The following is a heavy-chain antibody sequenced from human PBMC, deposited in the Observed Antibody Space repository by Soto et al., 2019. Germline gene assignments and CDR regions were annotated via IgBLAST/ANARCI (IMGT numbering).Heavy chain of an antibody. D-gene: IGHD2-2*03. V-gene: IGHV4-59*01. CDR3: AREGNLGRWIQPLDS. Sequence: SETLSLTCTVSGDSIGSYSWSWIRQPPGKGLEWIGNIHYNGNTKYSPSLKSRVTMSVDTSKNHFSLKLISVTTADTAVYSCAREGNLGRWIQPLDSWGQGTLVTVSS. J-gene: IGHJ4*02. CDR1: GDSIGSYS. CDR2: IHYNGNT.